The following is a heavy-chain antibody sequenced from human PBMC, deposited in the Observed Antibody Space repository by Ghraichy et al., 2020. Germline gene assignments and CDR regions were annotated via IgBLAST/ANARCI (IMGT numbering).Heavy chain of an antibody. J-gene: IGHJ3*02. CDR3: SSGDTFDI. Sequence: GGSLRLSCVGSGFTFDDYNMNWVRQSPGKGLEWVAYISSSSRTRFYADSVKGRFTVSRDNAQNSLSLQMNNLSAEDTAVYYCSSGDTFDIWGRGTMVTVSS. D-gene: IGHD3-10*01. CDR1: GFTFDDYN. V-gene: IGHV3-48*01. CDR2: ISSSSRTR.